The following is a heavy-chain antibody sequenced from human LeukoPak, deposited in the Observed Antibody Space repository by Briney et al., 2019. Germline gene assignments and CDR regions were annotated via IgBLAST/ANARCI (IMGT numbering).Heavy chain of an antibody. CDR1: GFTLSSNW. J-gene: IGHJ3*02. D-gene: IGHD1-26*01. CDR3: ARSGRGGAFDI. V-gene: IGHV3-74*01. CDR2: FYSDGSRT. Sequence: GGSLRLSCAGSGFTLSSNWMHWVRQAPGKGLVWVSRFYSDGSRTNYADSVKGRFTISGDNAKNTQYLQMNSLRAEDTAVYSCARSGRGGAFDIWGQGTMVTVSS.